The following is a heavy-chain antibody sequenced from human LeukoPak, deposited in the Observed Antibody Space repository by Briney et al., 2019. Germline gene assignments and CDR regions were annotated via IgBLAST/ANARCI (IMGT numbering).Heavy chain of an antibody. D-gene: IGHD3-3*01. CDR1: GFTFSSYS. CDR2: ISGSSSYI. J-gene: IGHJ3*02. CDR3: AGKDFWSGYYPNDAFDI. Sequence: GGFLRLSCAASGFTFSSYSMNWVRQAPGKGLEWVSSISGSSSYIYYADSVKGRFTISRDNAKNSLYLQMNSLRAEDTAVYYCAGKDFWSGYYPNDAFDIWGQGTMVTVSS. V-gene: IGHV3-21*01.